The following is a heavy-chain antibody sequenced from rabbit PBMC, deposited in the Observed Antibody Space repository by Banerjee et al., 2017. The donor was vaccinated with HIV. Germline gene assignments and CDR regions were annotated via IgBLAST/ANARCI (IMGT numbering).Heavy chain of an antibody. CDR3: ARDSYDYIGYGYAPNL. CDR1: GFSFSSYYY. Sequence: ESGGDLVKPGASLTLTCKASGFSFSSYYYMCWVHQAPGKGLEWIACIYAGSGSTAYASWAKGRFTISKTSSTTVTLQMTSLTAADTATYFCARDSYDYIGYGYAPNLWGPGTLVTVS. V-gene: IGHV1S40*01. CDR2: IYAGSGST. D-gene: IGHD6-1*01. J-gene: IGHJ4*01.